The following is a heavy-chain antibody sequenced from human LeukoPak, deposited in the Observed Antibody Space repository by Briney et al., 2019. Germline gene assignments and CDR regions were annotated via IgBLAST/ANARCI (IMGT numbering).Heavy chain of an antibody. V-gene: IGHV4-4*02. Sequence: PSGTLSLTCAVSGGSISSSNWWSWVRQPPGKGLEWIGEIYHSGSTNYSPSLKSRVIMSLDKSKNQFSLKLNSVTAADTAVYYCARGLRSPVDYWGQGTLVTVSS. J-gene: IGHJ4*02. CDR3: ARGLRSPVDY. CDR2: IYHSGST. CDR1: GGSISSSNW.